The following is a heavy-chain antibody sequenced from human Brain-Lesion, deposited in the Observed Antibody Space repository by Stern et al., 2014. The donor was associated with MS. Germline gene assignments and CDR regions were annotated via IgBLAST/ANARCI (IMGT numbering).Heavy chain of an antibody. V-gene: IGHV1-24*01. CDR3: ATLSPGAGGNYYRHFDY. J-gene: IGHJ4*02. CDR1: GYTLTELS. Sequence: VQLVESGAEVKKPGASVKVSCKVSGYTLTELSMPWVRQAPRKGLEWMGGFDPEAGETMYGQKSQGRVTMTGDTTPDTADMELRSLRSEDTAVYYCATLSPGAGGNYYRHFDYWGQGTLVTVSS. CDR2: FDPEAGET. D-gene: IGHD1-26*01.